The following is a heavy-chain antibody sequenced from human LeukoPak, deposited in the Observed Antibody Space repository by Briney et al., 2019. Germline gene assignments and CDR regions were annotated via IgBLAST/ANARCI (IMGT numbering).Heavy chain of an antibody. D-gene: IGHD2-15*01. CDR3: ARTLYSINWFDP. V-gene: IGHV4-39*01. CDR1: GGSLSSSTYY. J-gene: IGHJ5*02. Sequence: SETLSLTCTVSGGSLSSSTYYWGWIRQPPGKGLEWIGSIYYTGSTYNNPSLKSRVTISVDTSKNQFSLRLSSVTAADTAVYYCARTLYSINWFDPWGQGTLVTVSS. CDR2: IYYTGST.